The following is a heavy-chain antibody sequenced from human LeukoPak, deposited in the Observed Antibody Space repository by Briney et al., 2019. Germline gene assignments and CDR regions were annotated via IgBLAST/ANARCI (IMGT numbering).Heavy chain of an antibody. D-gene: IGHD6-19*01. CDR1: GFSFSNYA. CDR3: AKDLSIGVAGTGDY. V-gene: IGHV3-23*01. CDR2: ISGTGGNT. J-gene: IGHJ4*02. Sequence: PGGSLRLSCAASGFSFSNYAMSWVRQFPGKGLEWVSGISGTGGNTYYADSVKGRFTISRDNSKNMLYLQMNTLTAEDTAVYYCAKDLSIGVAGTGDYWGQGTLVTVSS.